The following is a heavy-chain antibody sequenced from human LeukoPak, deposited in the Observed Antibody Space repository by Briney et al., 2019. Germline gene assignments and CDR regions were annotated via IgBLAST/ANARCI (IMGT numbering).Heavy chain of an antibody. CDR3: ARYSSGWYGDFYYFDY. Sequence: GGSLRLSCAASGFTFSSYAMHWVRQAPGKGLEWVAVISYDGSNKYYADSVKGRFTISRDNSKNTLYLQMNSLRAEDTAIYFCARYSSGWYGDFYYFDYWGQGTLVTVSS. V-gene: IGHV3-30*04. D-gene: IGHD6-19*01. J-gene: IGHJ4*02. CDR1: GFTFSSYA. CDR2: ISYDGSNK.